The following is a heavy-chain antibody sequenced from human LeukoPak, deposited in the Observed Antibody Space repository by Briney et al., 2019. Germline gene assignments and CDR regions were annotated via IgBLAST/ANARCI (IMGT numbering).Heavy chain of an antibody. Sequence: ASVKVSCKASGGTFSSYAISWVRQAPGQGLEWMGRIIPILGIANYAQKFQGRVTITADKSTSTAYMELSSLRSEDTAVYYCARSSVPAAIIDYYYYGMDVWGQGTTVTVSS. CDR3: ARSSVPAAIIDYYYYGMDV. CDR2: IIPILGIA. V-gene: IGHV1-69*04. J-gene: IGHJ6*02. CDR1: GGTFSSYA. D-gene: IGHD2-2*02.